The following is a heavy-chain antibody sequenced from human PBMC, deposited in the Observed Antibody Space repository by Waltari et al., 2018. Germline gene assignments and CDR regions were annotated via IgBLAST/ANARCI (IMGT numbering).Heavy chain of an antibody. J-gene: IGHJ4*02. CDR1: GFTFSSYW. Sequence: EVQLVESGGGLVQPGGSLRLSCAVSGFTFSSYWMHWCRQTPGEGLVWLSLTNTGGSFTNYADSVEGRFTMSRDNAKDTVYLQMNSLRAEDTAIYYCVRGSLNPGFDYWGQGTLVTVSS. V-gene: IGHV3-74*01. CDR3: VRGSLNPGFDY. CDR2: TNTGGSFT.